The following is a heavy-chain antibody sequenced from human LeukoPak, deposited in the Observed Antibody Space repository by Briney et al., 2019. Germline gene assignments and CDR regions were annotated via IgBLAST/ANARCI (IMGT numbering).Heavy chain of an antibody. CDR3: ARSSGYTYGSDY. CDR1: GVSISSYY. J-gene: IGHJ4*02. D-gene: IGHD5-18*01. CDR2: IYFSGSI. Sequence: SETLSLTCSVSGVSISSYYWSWIQQPPGRGLEWVGYIYFSGSINYNPSLKSRVTISADTSKNQLSLKLNSVTAADTAVYYCARSSGYTYGSDYWGQGTLVTVSS. V-gene: IGHV4-59*08.